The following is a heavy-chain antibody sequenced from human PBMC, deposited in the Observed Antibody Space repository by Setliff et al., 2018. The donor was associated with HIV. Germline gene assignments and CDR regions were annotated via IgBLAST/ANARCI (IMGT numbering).Heavy chain of an antibody. J-gene: IGHJ4*02. V-gene: IGHV1-69*16. Sequence: GASVKVSCKSSGDTFTGYTVTWVRQAPGQGLEWMGGIIPSLGTANYAQKFQGRVTMTRNTSISTAYMELSSLRSEDTAVYYCARVPYSSGYWGQGTLVTVSS. CDR1: GDTFTGYT. D-gene: IGHD6-19*01. CDR3: ARVPYSSGY. CDR2: IIPSLGTA.